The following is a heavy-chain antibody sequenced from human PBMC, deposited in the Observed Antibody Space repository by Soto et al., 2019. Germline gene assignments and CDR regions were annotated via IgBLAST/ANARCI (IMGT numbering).Heavy chain of an antibody. D-gene: IGHD2-2*01. CDR2: ISYDGNNK. V-gene: IGHV3-30*18. J-gene: IGHJ6*02. CDR3: AKAQGYCSSTSCREAYYYYGMDV. Sequence: LRLSCVASGFTFSSYGMHWVRQAPGKGLEWVAVISYDGNNKYHVDSVKGRFTISRDNSKNTLFLQMNSLRAEDTAVYYCAKAQGYCSSTSCREAYYYYGMDVWGQGTTVTVSS. CDR1: GFTFSSYG.